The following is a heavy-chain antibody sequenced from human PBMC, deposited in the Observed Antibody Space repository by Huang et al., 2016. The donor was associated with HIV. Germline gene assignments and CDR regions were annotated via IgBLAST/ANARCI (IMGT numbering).Heavy chain of an antibody. CDR3: ARYRLTGTFLDS. V-gene: IGHV7-4-1*02. J-gene: IGHJ4*02. Sequence: QVQLVQSGSELRKPGASVKVSCKAAGYTFTTYSLIWVRQATGQGLEWMGWINTQAGKPTYDQGFTGRFVFSLDTTVSTAYLQISSLKTDDTAKYFCARYRLTGTFLDSWGQGTQVTVSS. CDR2: INTQAGKP. CDR1: GYTFTTYS. D-gene: IGHD3-9*01.